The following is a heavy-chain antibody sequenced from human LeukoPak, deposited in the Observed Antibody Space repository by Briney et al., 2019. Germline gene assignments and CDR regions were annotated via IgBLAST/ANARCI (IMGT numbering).Heavy chain of an antibody. D-gene: IGHD2-2*01. CDR3: ARADCSSTSCYLDY. Sequence: SQTLSLTCAISGDSVSSNSATWNWIRQSPSRGLEWLGRTYYRSKWYNDYAVSVKSRITINPDTSKNQFSLQLNSVTPEYTAVYCCARADCSSTSCYLDYWGQGTLVTVSS. CDR1: GDSVSSNSAT. CDR2: TYYRSKWYN. J-gene: IGHJ4*02. V-gene: IGHV6-1*01.